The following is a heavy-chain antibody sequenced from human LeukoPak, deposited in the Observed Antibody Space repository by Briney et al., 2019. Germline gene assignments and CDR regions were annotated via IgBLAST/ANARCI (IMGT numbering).Heavy chain of an antibody. V-gene: IGHV4-4*07. D-gene: IGHD2-2*01. CDR3: ARGYCSSSSCYSDWFDP. J-gene: IGHJ5*02. Sequence: SETLSLTCTVSGGSISSYYWSWIRQPAGKGLEWIGRIYTSGSTYYNPSLKSRVTISVDTSKNQFSLKLNSVTAADTAVYYCARGYCSSSSCYSDWFDPWGQGTLVTVSS. CDR1: GGSISSYY. CDR2: IYTSGST.